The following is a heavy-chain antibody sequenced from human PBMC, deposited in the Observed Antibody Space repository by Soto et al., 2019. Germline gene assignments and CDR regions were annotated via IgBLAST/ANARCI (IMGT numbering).Heavy chain of an antibody. J-gene: IGHJ4*02. V-gene: IGHV4-61*01. CDR1: VAALSSGCYF. CDR2: IYYSGVT. D-gene: IGHD1-7*01. CDR3: KREKSEENYFET. Sequence: SATXSLTCTVSVAALSSGCYFYTWVRQPPGKGLEWLGYIYYSGVTNYNPSLKSLVTISLDKSKSHFSLRLISVTAADTAVYYCKREKSEENYFETWGQGTLV.